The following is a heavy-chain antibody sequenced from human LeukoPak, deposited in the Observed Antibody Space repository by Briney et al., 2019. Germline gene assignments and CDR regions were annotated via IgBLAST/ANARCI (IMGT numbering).Heavy chain of an antibody. CDR1: GGSFSGYY. D-gene: IGHD6-13*01. Sequence: SETLSLTCAVYGGSFSGYYWSWIRQPPGKGLEWIGEINHSGSTNYNPSLKSRVTISVDTSKNQFSLKLSSATAADTAVYYCASGPSVAAAAAYNWFDPWGQGTLVTVSS. CDR3: ASGPSVAAAAAYNWFDP. V-gene: IGHV4-34*01. J-gene: IGHJ5*02. CDR2: INHSGST.